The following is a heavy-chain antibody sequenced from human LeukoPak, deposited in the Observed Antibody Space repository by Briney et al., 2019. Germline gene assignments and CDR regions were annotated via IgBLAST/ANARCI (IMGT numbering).Heavy chain of an antibody. V-gene: IGHV3-53*01. CDR1: GFSVSNNY. J-gene: IGHJ4*02. CDR2: FYSGDST. CDR3: ARYPYYYASSGFDY. D-gene: IGHD3-22*01. Sequence: GGSLRLSCEASGFSVSNNYMSWVRQAPGKGLEWVSVFYSGDSTYYADSVKGRFTISRDNSKNTLYLQMNSLRAEDTAMYYCARYPYYYASSGFDYWGQEPLVTVSS.